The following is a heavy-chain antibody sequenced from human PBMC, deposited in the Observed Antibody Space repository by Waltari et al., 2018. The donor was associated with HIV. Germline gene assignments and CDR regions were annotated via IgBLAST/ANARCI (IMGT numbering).Heavy chain of an antibody. D-gene: IGHD6-6*01. CDR3: ATALYSSSSAGSIDY. CDR2: INPNSGGT. CDR1: DYNVTGYY. J-gene: IGHJ4*02. V-gene: IGHV1-2*02. Sequence: HVPPVQSGPELKKPVASVKVSCRSSDYNVTGYYMHWVRQAPGQGLEWMGWINPNSGGTNYAQKFQGRVTMTRDTSISTAYMELSRLRSDDTAVYYCATALYSSSSAGSIDYWGQGTLVTVSS.